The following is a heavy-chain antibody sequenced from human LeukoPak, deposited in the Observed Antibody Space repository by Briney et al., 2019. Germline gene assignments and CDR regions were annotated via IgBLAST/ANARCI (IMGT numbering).Heavy chain of an antibody. D-gene: IGHD1-1*01. Sequence: SETLSLTCTVSGGSVSSGSYYWSWIRQPPGTGLEWIGYIYYTGSTNYNPSLKSRVTISVDTSKNQFSLKLSSVTAADTAVYYCARGTTGTTSLRYWGQGTLVTVSS. CDR2: IYYTGST. V-gene: IGHV4-61*01. CDR1: GGSVSSGSYY. J-gene: IGHJ4*02. CDR3: ARGTTGTTSLRY.